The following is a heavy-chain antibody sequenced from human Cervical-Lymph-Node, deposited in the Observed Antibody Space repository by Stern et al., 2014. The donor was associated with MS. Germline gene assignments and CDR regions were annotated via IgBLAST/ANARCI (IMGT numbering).Heavy chain of an antibody. V-gene: IGHV5-51*01. Sequence: VQLVQSGAEVKKPGESLKISCRGSGYTFARHWIAWVRQMPGKGLEWMGIIYPGDSDTRYSPSFQGQVTISADKSISTVYLQWSGLKASDTAIYYCARHKSDYGTGTYYDVRNGMDVWGQGTTVTVSS. CDR1: GYTFARHW. CDR2: IYPGDSDT. D-gene: IGHD3-10*01. CDR3: ARHKSDYGTGTYYDVRNGMDV. J-gene: IGHJ6*02.